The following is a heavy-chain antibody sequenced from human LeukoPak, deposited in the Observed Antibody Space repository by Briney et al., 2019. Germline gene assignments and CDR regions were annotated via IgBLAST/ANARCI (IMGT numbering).Heavy chain of an antibody. J-gene: IGHJ3*02. Sequence: PSETLSLTCTVSGGSISSYYWSWIRQPPGKGLEWIGYIYYSGSTNYNPSLKSRVTISVDTSKNQFSLKLSSVTAADTAVYYCARDQWDYDSSGCSHAFDIWGQGTMVTVSS. D-gene: IGHD3-22*01. CDR2: IYYSGST. V-gene: IGHV4-59*01. CDR3: ARDQWDYDSSGCSHAFDI. CDR1: GGSISSYY.